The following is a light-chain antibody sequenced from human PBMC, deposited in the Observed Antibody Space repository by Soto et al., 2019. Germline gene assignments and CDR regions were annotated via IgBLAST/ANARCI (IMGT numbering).Light chain of an antibody. CDR1: QSVSSSY. CDR2: DTS. Sequence: EIVLTQSPGTLSLSPGERATLSCRASQSVSSSYLAWYQRKPGQAPRLLIYDTSTRATGIPARFSGSGSGTEFTLTISTLQSEDFAVYYCQQYNNWPRTFGQGTKVDIK. CDR3: QQYNNWPRT. J-gene: IGKJ1*01. V-gene: IGKV3-15*01.